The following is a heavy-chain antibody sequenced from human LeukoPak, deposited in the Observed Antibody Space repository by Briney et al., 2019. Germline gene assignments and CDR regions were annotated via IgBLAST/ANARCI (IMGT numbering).Heavy chain of an antibody. V-gene: IGHV3-23*01. CDR1: GFTFSSYA. J-gene: IGHJ4*02. CDR3: AKIGSDLGITMIVVVHFDY. Sequence: PGGSLRLSCAASGFTFSSYAMSWVRQAPGKGLEWVSVISGNGGSTYYADSVKGRFTISRDNSKNTLYLQMNSLRAEDTGVYYCAKIGSDLGITMIVVVHFDYWGQGTLVTVSS. CDR2: ISGNGGST. D-gene: IGHD3-22*01.